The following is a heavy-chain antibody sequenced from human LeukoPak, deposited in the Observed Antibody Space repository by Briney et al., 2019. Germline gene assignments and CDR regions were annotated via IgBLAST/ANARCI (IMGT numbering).Heavy chain of an antibody. V-gene: IGHV3-23*01. D-gene: IGHD4-23*01. CDR1: GFTFSSYA. Sequence: GGSLRLSCAASGFTFSSYAMNWVRQAPGKGLEWVSVISGNGGNIYYADSVKGRFTISRDNSKNTLYLQMNSLRAEDTAVYYCAKCLYRGNSGWFDPWGQGTRVIVSS. CDR3: AKCLYRGNSGWFDP. CDR2: ISGNGGNI. J-gene: IGHJ5*02.